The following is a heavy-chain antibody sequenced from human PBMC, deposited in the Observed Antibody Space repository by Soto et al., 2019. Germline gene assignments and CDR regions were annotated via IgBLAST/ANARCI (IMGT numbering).Heavy chain of an antibody. V-gene: IGHV3-21*01. D-gene: IGHD5-12*01. CDR1: GFTFSSYS. Sequence: EVQLVESGGGLVKPGGSLRLSCAASGFTFSSYSMNWVRQAPGKGLEWVSSISSSSSYIYYADSVKGRFTISRDNAKNSLYLQMNSLRAEDTAVYYCARDGDSGPPGYYYYYYGMDVWAKGPRSPSP. J-gene: IGHJ6*02. CDR3: ARDGDSGPPGYYYYYYGMDV. CDR2: ISSSSSYI.